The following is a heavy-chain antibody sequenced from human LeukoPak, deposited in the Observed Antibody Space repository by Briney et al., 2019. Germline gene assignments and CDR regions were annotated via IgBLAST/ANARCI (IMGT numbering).Heavy chain of an antibody. J-gene: IGHJ4*02. CDR2: ISSSSTTI. CDR3: AREDRPGADY. D-gene: IGHD7-27*01. Sequence: GGSLRLSCAASGFTFSRYSMNWVRQAPGKGLEWVSYISSSSTTIYYADSVKGRFTISRDNAKNSLYLQMNRLRAEDTAVYYCAREDRPGADYWGQGTLVTVSS. CDR1: GFTFSRYS. V-gene: IGHV3-48*01.